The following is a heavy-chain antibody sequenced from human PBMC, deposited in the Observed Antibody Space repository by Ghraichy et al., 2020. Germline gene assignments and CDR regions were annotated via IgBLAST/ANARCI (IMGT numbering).Heavy chain of an antibody. Sequence: LTCTVSGGSFSNYYWSWIRQSPGKGLEWIGYIYQSGNTNYNPSLQSRVAISLDTSKTQFSLTLNSVTAADAAVYYCATGSSHSTNFYYYGMDVWGQGTTVTVSS. CDR3: ATGSSHSTNFYYYGMDV. CDR1: GGSFSNYY. J-gene: IGHJ6*02. D-gene: IGHD6-6*01. CDR2: IYQSGNT. V-gene: IGHV4-59*01.